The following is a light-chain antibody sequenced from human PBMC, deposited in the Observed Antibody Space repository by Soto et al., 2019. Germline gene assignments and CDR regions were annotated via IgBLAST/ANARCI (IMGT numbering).Light chain of an antibody. CDR3: QQYDSSPTWT. J-gene: IGKJ1*01. V-gene: IGKV3-20*01. CDR1: QRVSSSY. Sequence: IAMRQTPRTLSPSPGEPATLSCRPSQRVSSSYLAWYQQKPRQAPRLLLYGAASRATGIPARFSGSGSGTDFTLTISRLEPEDFAVYYCQQYDSSPTWTFGQGTKVDIK. CDR2: GAA.